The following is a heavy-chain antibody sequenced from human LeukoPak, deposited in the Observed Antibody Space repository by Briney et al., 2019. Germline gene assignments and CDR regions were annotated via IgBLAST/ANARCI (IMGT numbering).Heavy chain of an antibody. CDR1: GGSISSGGYY. Sequence: PSQTLSLTCTVSGGSISSGGYYWSWIRQPPGKGLEWIGEINHSGSTNYNPSLKSRVTISVDTSKNQFSPKLSSVTAADTAVYYCARGRTYYYDSSGYFAQFHNTVVDYWGQGTLVTVSS. J-gene: IGHJ4*02. D-gene: IGHD3-22*01. CDR3: ARGRTYYYDSSGYFAQFHNTVVDY. V-gene: IGHV4-30-2*01. CDR2: INHSGST.